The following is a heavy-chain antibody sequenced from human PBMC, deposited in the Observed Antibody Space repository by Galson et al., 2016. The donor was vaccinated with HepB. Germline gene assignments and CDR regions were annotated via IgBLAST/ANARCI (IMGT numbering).Heavy chain of an antibody. J-gene: IGHJ4*02. Sequence: SLRLSCAASGYTFRNNAMTWVRQAPGKGLEWVGVVSASAGGTYYADSVKGRFTISRDNSKNTVSLQMSSLRAEDTAVYYCVKDYSGFSGFGGYWGQGTLVTVSS. CDR3: VKDYSGFSGFGGY. CDR2: VSASAGGT. CDR1: GYTFRNNA. V-gene: IGHV3-23*01. D-gene: IGHD3-10*01.